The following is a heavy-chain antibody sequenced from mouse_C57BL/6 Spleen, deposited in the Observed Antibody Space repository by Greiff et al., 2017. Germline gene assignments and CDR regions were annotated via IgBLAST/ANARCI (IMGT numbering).Heavy chain of an antibody. V-gene: IGHV1-15*01. J-gene: IGHJ4*01. D-gene: IGHD3-2*02. CDR2: IDPETGGT. CDR1: GYTFTDYE. CDR3: TRRAAQATMDY. Sequence: LVESGAELVRPGASVTLSCKASGYTFTDYEMHWVKQTPVHGLEWIGAIDPETGGTAYNQKFKGKAILTADKSSSTAYMELRSLTSEDSAVYYCTRRAAQATMDYWGQGTSVTVSS.